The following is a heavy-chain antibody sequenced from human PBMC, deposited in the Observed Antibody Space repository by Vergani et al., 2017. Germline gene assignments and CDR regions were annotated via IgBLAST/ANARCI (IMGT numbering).Heavy chain of an antibody. D-gene: IGHD6-13*01. Sequence: QVQLQESGPGLVKPSQTLSLTRTVSGGSISSGDYYWSWICQPPGKSLEWIGYIYYSGSTYYNPSLKSRVIISVDTSKNQFSLKLSSVTATDTAVYYCAGAKYSSSWFDYWGQGTLVTVSS. J-gene: IGHJ4*02. CDR3: AGAKYSSSWFDY. CDR1: GGSISSGDYY. CDR2: IYYSGST. V-gene: IGHV4-30-4*08.